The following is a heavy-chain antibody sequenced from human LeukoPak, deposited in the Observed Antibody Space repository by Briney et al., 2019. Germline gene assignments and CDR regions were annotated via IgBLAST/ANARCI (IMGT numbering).Heavy chain of an antibody. CDR1: GGSFSGYY. CDR3: ARRIGRARRGYSGYESRPGYNWFDP. D-gene: IGHD5-12*01. CDR2: INHSGST. J-gene: IGHJ5*02. V-gene: IGHV4-34*01. Sequence: PSETLSLTCAVYGGSFSGYYWSWIRQPPGKGLEWIGEINHSGSTNYNPSLKSRVTISVDTSKNQFSLKLSSVTAADTAVYYCARRIGRARRGYSGYESRPGYNWFDPWGQGTLVTVSS.